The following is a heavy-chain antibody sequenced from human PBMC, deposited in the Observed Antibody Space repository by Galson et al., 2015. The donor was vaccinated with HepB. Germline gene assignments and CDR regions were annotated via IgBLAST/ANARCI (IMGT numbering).Heavy chain of an antibody. J-gene: IGHJ5*02. CDR2: ISYDGSNK. Sequence: SLRLSCAASGFTFSSYAMHWVRQAPGKGLEWVAVISYDGSNKYYADSVKGRFTISRDNSKNTLYLQMNSLRAEDTAVYYCARGARIAVAGNWFDPWGQGTLVTVSS. V-gene: IGHV3-30-3*01. D-gene: IGHD6-19*01. CDR3: ARGARIAVAGNWFDP. CDR1: GFTFSSYA.